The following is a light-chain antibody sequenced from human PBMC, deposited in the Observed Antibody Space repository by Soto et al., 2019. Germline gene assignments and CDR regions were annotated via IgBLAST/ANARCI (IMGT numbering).Light chain of an antibody. Sequence: EIVMTQSPATLSVSPGERATLSCRASQSVSSNLAWYQQKPGQAPRLLIYDASTRATGIPARFSGSGSGTAFTLTISSLQSEDFVVYYCQQYNYWPRTFGQGTKVEIK. CDR2: DAS. CDR3: QQYNYWPRT. CDR1: QSVSSN. J-gene: IGKJ1*01. V-gene: IGKV3-15*01.